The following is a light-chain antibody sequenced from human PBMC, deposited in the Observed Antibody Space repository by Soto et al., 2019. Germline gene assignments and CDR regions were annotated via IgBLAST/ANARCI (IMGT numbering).Light chain of an antibody. CDR3: QQYNTFRT. V-gene: IGKV1-5*03. Sequence: DIQMTQSPSTLSASLGDRGTITCRASQSISSWLAWYQQKPGKAPKLLIYKASSLESGVPSRFSGSGSGTEFTLTISSLQPDDFATYYCQQYNTFRTFGQGTKVDIK. J-gene: IGKJ2*01. CDR1: QSISSW. CDR2: KAS.